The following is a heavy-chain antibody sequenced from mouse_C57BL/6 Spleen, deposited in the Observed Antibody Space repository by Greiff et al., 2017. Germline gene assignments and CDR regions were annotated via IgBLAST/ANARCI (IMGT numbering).Heavy chain of an antibody. D-gene: IGHD4-1*01. J-gene: IGHJ1*03. Sequence: EVQLVESEGGLVQPGSSMKLSCTASGFTFSDYYMAWVRQVPEKGLEWVANINYDGSSTYYLDSLKSRSILSRDNAKNILYLQMSSLKSEDTATYYCAREGTGYFDVWGTGTTVTVSS. CDR1: GFTFSDYY. V-gene: IGHV5-16*01. CDR3: AREGTGYFDV. CDR2: INYDGSST.